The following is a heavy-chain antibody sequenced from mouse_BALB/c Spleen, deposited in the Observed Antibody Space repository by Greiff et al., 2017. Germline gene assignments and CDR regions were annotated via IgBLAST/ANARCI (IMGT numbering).Heavy chain of an antibody. CDR2: IYPGNGDT. Sequence: VQLQQPGAELVKPGASVKMSCKASGYTFTSYNMHWVKQTPGQGLEWIGAIYPGNGDTSYNQKFKGKATLTADKSSSTAYMQLSSLTSEDSAVYYCARFGDYDGAWFAYWGQGTLVTVSA. V-gene: IGHV1-12*01. CDR1: GYTFTSYN. J-gene: IGHJ3*01. CDR3: ARFGDYDGAWFAY. D-gene: IGHD2-4*01.